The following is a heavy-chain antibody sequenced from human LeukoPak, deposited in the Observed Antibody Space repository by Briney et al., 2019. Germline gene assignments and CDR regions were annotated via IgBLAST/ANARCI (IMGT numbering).Heavy chain of an antibody. Sequence: PSETLSLTCTVSDDSITIYYWTWIRQPPGKGLEWIGYIDHTGSTNYNPSLNSRVTISRDTSKNHFSLKLISVTAADTAVYYCASRKLGNDYWGQGTLVTVSS. D-gene: IGHD7-27*01. J-gene: IGHJ4*02. CDR2: IDHTGST. CDR1: DDSITIYY. V-gene: IGHV4-59*01. CDR3: ASRKLGNDY.